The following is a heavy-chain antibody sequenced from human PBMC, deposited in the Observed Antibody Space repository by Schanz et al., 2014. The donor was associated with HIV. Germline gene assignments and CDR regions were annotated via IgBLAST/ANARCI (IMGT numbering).Heavy chain of an antibody. CDR2: MNPNSANT. V-gene: IGHV1-8*01. CDR1: GSTFPDLD. D-gene: IGHD3-10*01. J-gene: IGHJ4*02. CDR3: ARGVRITMIRGVTGIYYFDF. Sequence: ARLVQSGAEVKRPGASVTVSCTAAGSTFPDLDVNWVRQATGQGLEWMGWMNPNSANTGYAQKFQGRVTMTRNTSISTAYMELSSLRSEDTAVYYCARGVRITMIRGVTGIYYFDFWGQGTLVTVSS.